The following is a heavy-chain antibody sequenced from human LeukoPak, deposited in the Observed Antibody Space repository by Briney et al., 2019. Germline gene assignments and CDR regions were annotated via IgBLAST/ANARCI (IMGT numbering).Heavy chain of an antibody. Sequence: ASVKVSCKASGYTFTSYYMHWVRQAPGQGLEWMGWINPNSGGANYAQKFQGRVTMTRDTSTSTVYMELSSLRSEDTAVYYCAGEDYGDYKHAFDIWGQGTMVTVSS. CDR3: AGEDYGDYKHAFDI. J-gene: IGHJ3*02. V-gene: IGHV1-2*02. CDR2: INPNSGGA. CDR1: GYTFTSYY. D-gene: IGHD4-17*01.